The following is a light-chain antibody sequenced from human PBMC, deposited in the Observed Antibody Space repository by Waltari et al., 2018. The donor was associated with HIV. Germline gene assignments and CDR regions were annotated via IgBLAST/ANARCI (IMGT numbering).Light chain of an antibody. CDR3: QTRDNSGALVV. CDR2: NDV. CDR1: TLAKQY. V-gene: IGLV3-25*03. J-gene: IGLJ2*01. Sequence: SYELTQPPSVSVSPGQTAGITCTADTLAKQYSFWYRQRPGQAPVLVIYNDVERPSGNHVGFTASKGGTTVTLTISGVQAEDEADYNCQTRDNSGALVVFGAGTKLTVL.